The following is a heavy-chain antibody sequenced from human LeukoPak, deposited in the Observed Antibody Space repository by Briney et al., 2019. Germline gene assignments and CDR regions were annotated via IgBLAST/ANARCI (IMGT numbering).Heavy chain of an antibody. CDR1: GFTFDDYA. CDR3: AKSMVRAVVYRWYFDY. J-gene: IGHJ4*02. V-gene: IGHV3-43*02. D-gene: IGHD4/OR15-4a*01. Sequence: GGSLRLSCAASGFTFDDYAMHWVRQAPGKGLEWVSLISGDGGSTYYADSVKGRFTISRDNSKNSLYLQMNSLRTEDTALYYCAKSMVRAVVYRWYFDYWGQGTLSPPPQ. CDR2: ISGDGGST.